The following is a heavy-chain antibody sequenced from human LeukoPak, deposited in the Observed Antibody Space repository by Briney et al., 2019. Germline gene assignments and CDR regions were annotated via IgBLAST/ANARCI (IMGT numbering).Heavy chain of an antibody. CDR2: ISYDGSNK. V-gene: IGHV3-30-3*01. Sequence: GGSLRLSCAASGFTFSSYAMHWVRQAPGKGLEWVAVISYDGSNKYYADSVKGRFTISRDNSKNTLYLQMNNLRAEDTAVYYCATVGDYWGQGTLVTVSS. D-gene: IGHD3-16*01. CDR3: ATVGDY. CDR1: GFTFSSYA. J-gene: IGHJ4*02.